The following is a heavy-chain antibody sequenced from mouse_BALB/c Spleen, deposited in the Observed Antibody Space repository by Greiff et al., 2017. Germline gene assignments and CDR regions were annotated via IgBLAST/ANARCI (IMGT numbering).Heavy chain of an antibody. Sequence: EVQGVESGGGLVKPGGSLKLSCAASGFAFSSYDMSWVRQTPEKRLEWVAYISSGGGSTYYPDTVKGRCTIYKDTAKNTLYLQMISLKSEDTAVYYCARRYDAMDYWGQGTSVTVSS. CDR2: ISSGGGST. J-gene: IGHJ4*01. V-gene: IGHV5-12-1*01. CDR1: GFAFSSYD. CDR3: ARRYDAMDY.